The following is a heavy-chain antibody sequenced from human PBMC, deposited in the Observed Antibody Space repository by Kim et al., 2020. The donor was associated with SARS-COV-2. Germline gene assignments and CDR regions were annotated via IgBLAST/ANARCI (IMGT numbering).Heavy chain of an antibody. V-gene: IGHV4-59*01. CDR3: AGGRYYYGSGSYSDY. D-gene: IGHD3-10*01. CDR1: GGSISSYY. Sequence: SETLSLTCTVSGGSISSYYWSWIRQPPGKGLEWIGYIYYSGSTNYNPSLKSRVTISVDTSKNQFSLKLSSVTAADTAVYYCAGGRYYYGSGSYSDYWGQGTLVTVSS. CDR2: IYYSGST. J-gene: IGHJ4*02.